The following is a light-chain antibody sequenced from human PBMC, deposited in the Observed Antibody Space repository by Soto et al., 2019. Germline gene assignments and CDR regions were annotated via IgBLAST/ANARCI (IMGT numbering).Light chain of an antibody. CDR1: QRVVSTY. V-gene: IGKV3D-15*01. Sequence: PGETATLSCTATQRVVSTYLAWYPQKPGQPPRLLIPGASSRASGISDRFSGGGSGTDFTLTISGLQSEDFAAYYCQQYNNWPVTFGGGTKVDIK. J-gene: IGKJ4*01. CDR2: GAS. CDR3: QQYNNWPVT.